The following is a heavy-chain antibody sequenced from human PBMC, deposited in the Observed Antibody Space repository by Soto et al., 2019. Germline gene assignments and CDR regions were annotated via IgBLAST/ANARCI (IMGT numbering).Heavy chain of an antibody. J-gene: IGHJ6*02. CDR2: ISSSSSYI. CDR3: ARDQRANGPGYSYDKPGAAYYYGMDV. Sequence: EVQLVESGGGLVKPGGSLRLSCAASGFTFSSYSMNWVRQAPGKGLEWVSSISSSSSYIYYADSVKGRFTISRDNAKNSLYLQMNSLRAEDTAVYYCARDQRANGPGYSYDKPGAAYYYGMDVWGQGTTVTVSS. V-gene: IGHV3-21*01. CDR1: GFTFSSYS. D-gene: IGHD5-18*01.